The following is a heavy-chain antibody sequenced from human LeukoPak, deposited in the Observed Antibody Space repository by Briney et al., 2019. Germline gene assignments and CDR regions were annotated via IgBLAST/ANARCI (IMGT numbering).Heavy chain of an antibody. CDR2: ISYDGSHK. CDR3: AKAGGFSYGYYYFDY. CDR1: GFTFSSYG. J-gene: IGHJ4*02. D-gene: IGHD5-18*01. Sequence: GGSLRLSCAASGFTFSSYGMHWVRQAPGKGLEWVAVISYDGSHKYYADSVKGRFTISRDNSKNALYLQMNTLRAEDTAVYYCAKAGGFSYGYYYFDYWGQGTLVTVSS. V-gene: IGHV3-30*18.